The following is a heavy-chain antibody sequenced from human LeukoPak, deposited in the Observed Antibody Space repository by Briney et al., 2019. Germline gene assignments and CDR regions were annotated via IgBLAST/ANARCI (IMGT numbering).Heavy chain of an antibody. CDR3: ATAQGPYCGGDRPFDY. CDR1: GYTLTELS. V-gene: IGHV1-24*01. Sequence: GASVKVSCKVSGYTLTELSMHWVRQAPGKGLEWMGGFDPEDGETIYAQKFQGRVTMTEDTSTDTAYMELSSLRSEDTAVYYCATAQGPYCGGDRPFDYWGQGTLVTVSS. D-gene: IGHD2-21*02. CDR2: FDPEDGET. J-gene: IGHJ4*02.